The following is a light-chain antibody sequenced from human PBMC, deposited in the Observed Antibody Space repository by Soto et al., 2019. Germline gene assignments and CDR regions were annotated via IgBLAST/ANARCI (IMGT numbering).Light chain of an antibody. CDR1: SSDIGTYNY. CDR3: SSYTSSSTLL. J-gene: IGLJ2*01. V-gene: IGLV2-14*01. CDR2: EVT. Sequence: QSVLTQPASVSGSPGQSITISCTGSSSDIGTYNYVSWYQQHPGKAPKLMIYEVTNRPSGVSHRFSGSKSGTTASLTISGLQAEDEADYYCSSYTSSSTLLFGGGTKVTVL.